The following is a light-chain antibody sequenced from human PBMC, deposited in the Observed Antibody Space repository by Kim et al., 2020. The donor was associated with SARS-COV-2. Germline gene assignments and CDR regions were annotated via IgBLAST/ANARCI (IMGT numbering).Light chain of an antibody. CDR1: QSISGR. CDR2: KAS. V-gene: IGKV1-5*03. J-gene: IGKJ2*02. CDR3: QHYNKYSGT. Sequence: DIQMTQSPSTLSASVGDRVTITCRASQSISGRLAWYQQKPGKATNLLIYKASTLESGVPPRFSGSGSETEFTLTINSLQPDDFATYYCQHYNKYSGTFGQGTKLEI.